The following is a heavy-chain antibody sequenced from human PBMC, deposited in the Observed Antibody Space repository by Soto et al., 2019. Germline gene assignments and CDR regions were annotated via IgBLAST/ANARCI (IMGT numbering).Heavy chain of an antibody. CDR3: ARGRALNYYDSSGYYLLFDY. D-gene: IGHD3-22*01. CDR2: IYYSGST. Sequence: PSETLSLTCTVSGGSISSGGYYWSWIRQHPGKGLEWIGYIYYSGSTYYNPSLKSRVTISVDTSKNQFSLKLSSVTAADTAVYYCARGRALNYYDSSGYYLLFDYWGQGTLVTVSS. V-gene: IGHV4-31*03. J-gene: IGHJ4*02. CDR1: GGSISSGGYY.